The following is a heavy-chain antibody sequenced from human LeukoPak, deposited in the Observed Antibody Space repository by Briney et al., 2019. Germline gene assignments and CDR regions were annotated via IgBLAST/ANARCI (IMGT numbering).Heavy chain of an antibody. J-gene: IGHJ5*02. D-gene: IGHD6-19*01. CDR2: IYYSGSA. CDR1: GGSISDSNYY. CDR3: ARGMRYQWLVPPWWCGFDP. Sequence: SETLSPTCSVSGGSISDSNYYWGWIRQPPVRGLEWIANIYYSGSAYYSPSLKSRVTVSVDTSKNQFSLKLNAVTAADTAVYYCARGMRYQWLVPPWWCGFDPWGQGTLVTVSS. V-gene: IGHV4-39*01.